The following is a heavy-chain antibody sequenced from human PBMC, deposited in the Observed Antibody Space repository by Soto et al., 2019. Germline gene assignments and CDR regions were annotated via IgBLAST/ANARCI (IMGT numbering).Heavy chain of an antibody. D-gene: IGHD3-3*01. V-gene: IGHV1-18*01. CDR1: GYTFTSYG. J-gene: IGHJ4*02. Sequence: ASVKVSCKASGYTFTSYGISWVRQAPGQGLEWMGWISAYNGNTNYAQKLQGRVTMTTDTSTSTAYMELRSLRSEDTAVYYCAKGTIFRGGILRFFDYWGQGTLVTVSS. CDR3: AKGTIFRGGILRFFDY. CDR2: ISAYNGNT.